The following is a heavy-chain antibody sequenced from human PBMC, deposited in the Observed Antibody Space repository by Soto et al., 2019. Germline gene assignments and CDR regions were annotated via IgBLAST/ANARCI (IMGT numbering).Heavy chain of an antibody. D-gene: IGHD2-21*02. J-gene: IGHJ4*02. CDR3: ARAGRGVPGDLWDY. CDR1: GFTFSNYA. Sequence: GCRLLPCTVSGFTFSNYAMNWVRQAPGKGLEWVAAVSGSGSGTYRADSVKGRFSVSRDNSKNTLYLQMNSLRAEDTAIYYCARAGRGVPGDLWDYWGQGTLVTVSS. V-gene: IGHV3-23*01. CDR2: VSGSGSGT.